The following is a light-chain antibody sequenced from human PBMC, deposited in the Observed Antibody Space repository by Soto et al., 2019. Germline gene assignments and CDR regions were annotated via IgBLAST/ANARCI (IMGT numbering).Light chain of an antibody. Sequence: EIVMTQSPATLSLSPGERATLSCRASQSVSSNFDWYQQKPGQAPRLLIYGASTRATGIPARFSGSGSGTEFTLTISSLQSEDFSVYYCQQYNNWPPWTFGQGTKVEIK. CDR2: GAS. V-gene: IGKV3-15*01. J-gene: IGKJ1*01. CDR3: QQYNNWPPWT. CDR1: QSVSSN.